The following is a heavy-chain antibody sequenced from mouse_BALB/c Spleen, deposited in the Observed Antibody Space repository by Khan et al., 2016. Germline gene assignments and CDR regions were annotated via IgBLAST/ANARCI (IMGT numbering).Heavy chain of an antibody. D-gene: IGHD4-1*01. CDR1: GFDFSRYW. V-gene: IGHV4-1*02. CDR2: INPDSSTI. J-gene: IGHJ3*01. CDR3: GSNWDRGFAY. Sequence: EVKLLESGGGLVQPGGSLKLSCAATGFDFSRYWMSWVRQAPGKGLEWIGEINPDSSTINYTPSLKDKFIISRDNAKNTLYLQMSKVRSEDTAHYYCGSNWDRGFAYWGQGTLVTVSA.